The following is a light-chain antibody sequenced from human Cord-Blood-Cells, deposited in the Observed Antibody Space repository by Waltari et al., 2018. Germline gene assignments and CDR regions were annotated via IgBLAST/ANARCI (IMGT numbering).Light chain of an antibody. J-gene: IGKJ5*01. CDR3: QQYGSSIT. CDR2: GAS. CDR1: QSVSSSY. V-gene: IGKV3-20*01. Sequence: ELVLTQSPGTLSLSPGERDTLSCRASQSVSSSYLAWYQQKPGQAPRLLIYGASSRATGIPDRFSGSGSGTDFTLTISRLEPEDFAVYYRQQYGSSITFGQGTRLEIK.